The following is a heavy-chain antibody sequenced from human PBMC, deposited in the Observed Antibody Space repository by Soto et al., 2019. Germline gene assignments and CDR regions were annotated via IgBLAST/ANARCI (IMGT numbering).Heavy chain of an antibody. Sequence: GGSLRLSCAASGFTFSNYAMHWVRQAPGKGLEWVAVISYDGSDKYNANSVKGRFTISRDNSKNTLYLQMNSLRAEDTAVYYCARDTGPSGYNYYYIGMDVWGQGTTVTVSS. J-gene: IGHJ6*02. V-gene: IGHV3-30-3*01. CDR3: ARDTGPSGYNYYYIGMDV. D-gene: IGHD3-22*01. CDR2: ISYDGSDK. CDR1: GFTFSNYA.